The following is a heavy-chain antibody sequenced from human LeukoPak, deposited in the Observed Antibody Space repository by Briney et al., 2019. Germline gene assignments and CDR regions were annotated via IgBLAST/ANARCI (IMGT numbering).Heavy chain of an antibody. D-gene: IGHD3-10*01. CDR3: ARDRRGSGSYFGYYYYGMDV. CDR2: INHSGST. Sequence: SETLPLTCAVYGGSFSGYYWSWIRQPPGKGLEWIGEINHSGSTNYNPSLKSRVTISVDTSKNQFSLKLSSVTAADTAVYYCARDRRGSGSYFGYYYYGMDVWGQGTTVTVSS. V-gene: IGHV4-34*01. CDR1: GGSFSGYY. J-gene: IGHJ6*02.